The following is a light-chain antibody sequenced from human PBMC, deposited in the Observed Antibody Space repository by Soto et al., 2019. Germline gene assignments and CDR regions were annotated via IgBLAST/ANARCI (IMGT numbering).Light chain of an antibody. J-gene: IGKJ5*01. Sequence: EIVVSQSPTPPSVSPGERATPSCQASQSVSSKLAWYQQKPGQAPRLLIYDASSRATGIPATFSGSGSGTEFTLTINSLQSEDFAVYYCQQYNNWPWTFGQGTRLEIK. V-gene: IGKV3-15*01. CDR2: DAS. CDR3: QQYNNWPWT. CDR1: QSVSSK.